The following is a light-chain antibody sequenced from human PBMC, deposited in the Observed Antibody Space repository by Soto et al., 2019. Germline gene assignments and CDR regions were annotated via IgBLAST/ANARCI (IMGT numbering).Light chain of an antibody. CDR2: GAF. Sequence: EIVMTQSPATLSVSPGEGATLSCRASQSVGSSLAWYQQKPGQAPRLLIYGAFTRVAGVPARFSGSGSGTEFTLTISSLQSDDFAVYYCQQYIYWPVYTFGPGTKLEIK. V-gene: IGKV3-15*01. J-gene: IGKJ2*01. CDR1: QSVGSS. CDR3: QQYIYWPVYT.